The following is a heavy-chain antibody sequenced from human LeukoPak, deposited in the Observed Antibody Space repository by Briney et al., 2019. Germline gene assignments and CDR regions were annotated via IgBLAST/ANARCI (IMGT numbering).Heavy chain of an antibody. V-gene: IGHV3-21*01. Sequence: GGSLRLSCAASGLTFSSYSMNWVRQAPGKGLEWVSSISSSSYIYYADSVKGRFTISRDNAKNSLYLQMNSLRAEDTAAYYCATIEYSSSTLDYWGQGTLVTVSS. J-gene: IGHJ4*02. CDR3: ATIEYSSSTLDY. D-gene: IGHD6-6*01. CDR2: ISSSSYI. CDR1: GLTFSSYS.